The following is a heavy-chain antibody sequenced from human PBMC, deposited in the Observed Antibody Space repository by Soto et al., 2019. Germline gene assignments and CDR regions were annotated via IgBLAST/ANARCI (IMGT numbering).Heavy chain of an antibody. CDR1: GFSLSTNGVR. V-gene: IGHV2-5*02. Sequence: SCPTLVNPTQTLTLTCTFSGFSLSTNGVRVGWIRQPAGKALEWLALIHWDDDKRYSPSLERRLTITKDTSKNQVVLTMTNMDPLDTATYYCVHTLDRGYYYYNMDVWGQGTTVTVSS. CDR2: IHWDDDK. J-gene: IGHJ6*02. D-gene: IGHD2-2*03. CDR3: VHTLDRGYYYYNMDV.